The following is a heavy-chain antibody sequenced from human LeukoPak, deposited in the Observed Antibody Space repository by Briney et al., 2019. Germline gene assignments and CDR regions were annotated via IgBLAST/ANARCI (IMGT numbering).Heavy chain of an antibody. CDR2: IWFDGSNK. CDR1: GFTFSSYG. CDR3: ARGYYYDSSAYSMGAFDI. J-gene: IGHJ3*02. Sequence: GRSLRLSCAASGFTFSSYGMYWVRQAPGKGLEWVALIWFDGSNKYYANSVKGRFTISRDNSKNTLYLQMNSLRAEDTAVYYCARGYYYDSSAYSMGAFDIWGQSTMVTVSS. D-gene: IGHD3-22*01. V-gene: IGHV3-33*07.